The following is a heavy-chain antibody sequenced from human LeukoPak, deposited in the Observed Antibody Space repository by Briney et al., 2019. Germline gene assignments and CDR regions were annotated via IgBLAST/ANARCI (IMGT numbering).Heavy chain of an antibody. Sequence: SETLSLTCTVSGYSISSGYYWSWIRQHPGKGLEWIGYIYYSGSTYYDPSLKSRVTISVDTSKNQFSLKLSSVTAADTAVYYCARALGRGGAYSYWFDPWGRETLVTVSS. CDR1: GYSISSGYY. CDR3: ARALGRGGAYSYWFDP. D-gene: IGHD2-21*01. V-gene: IGHV4-31*03. J-gene: IGHJ5*02. CDR2: IYYSGST.